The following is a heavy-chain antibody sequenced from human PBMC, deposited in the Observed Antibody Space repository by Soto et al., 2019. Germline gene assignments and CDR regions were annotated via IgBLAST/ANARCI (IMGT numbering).Heavy chain of an antibody. CDR2: IYYSGST. Sequence: SETLSLTCTVSGYSISSYYWSWIRQPPGKGLEWIGYIYYSGSTNYNPSLKSRVTISVDTSKNQFSLNLSSVTAADTAMYYCASSGYYSPEHFHHWGQGTLVTVS. D-gene: IGHD3-22*01. V-gene: IGHV4-59*01. CDR3: ASSGYYSPEHFHH. CDR1: GYSISSYY. J-gene: IGHJ1*01.